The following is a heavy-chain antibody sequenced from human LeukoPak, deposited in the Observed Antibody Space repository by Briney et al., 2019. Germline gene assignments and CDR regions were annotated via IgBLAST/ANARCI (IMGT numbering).Heavy chain of an antibody. J-gene: IGHJ5*02. CDR3: ARDLGYFDWSPEGWFDP. D-gene: IGHD3-9*01. Sequence: SGGSLRLSCAASGFTFSSYWMSWVRQAPGKGLEWVANIKQDGSEKYYVDSVKGRFTISRDNAKNSLYLQMNSLRAEDTAVYYCARDLGYFDWSPEGWFDPWGQGTLVTVSS. CDR2: IKQDGSEK. V-gene: IGHV3-7*01. CDR1: GFTFSSYW.